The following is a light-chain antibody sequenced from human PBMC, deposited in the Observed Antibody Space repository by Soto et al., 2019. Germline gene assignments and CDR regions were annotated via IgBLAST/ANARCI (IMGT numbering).Light chain of an antibody. J-gene: IGLJ1*01. V-gene: IGLV2-8*01. CDR2: EVS. Sequence: QSVPTQPPSASGSPGQSVTISCTGTSSDVGGYNYVSWYQQHPGKAPKLMIYEVSKRPSGVPDRFSGSKSGNTASLTVSGLQAEDEADYYCTSYAGSNNFFYVFGTGTKLTVL. CDR3: TSYAGSNNFFYV. CDR1: SSDVGGYNY.